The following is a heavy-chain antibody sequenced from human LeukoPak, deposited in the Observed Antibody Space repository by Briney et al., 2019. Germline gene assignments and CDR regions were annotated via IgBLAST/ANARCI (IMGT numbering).Heavy chain of an antibody. V-gene: IGHV4-38-2*02. CDR2: IYHSGRT. D-gene: IGHD3-10*01. Sequence: KPSETLSLTCTVSGYSINNGYYWGWIRQPPGKGLEWIGSIYHSGRTYYKPSLKSRVTISVDTSKNQFSLKLSSVTAADTAVYYCAKSNGYGLIDIWGQGTMVTVSS. CDR3: AKSNGYGLIDI. CDR1: GYSINNGYY. J-gene: IGHJ3*02.